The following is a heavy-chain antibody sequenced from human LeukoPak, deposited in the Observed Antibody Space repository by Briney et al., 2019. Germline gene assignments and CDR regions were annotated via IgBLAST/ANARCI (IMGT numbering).Heavy chain of an antibody. V-gene: IGHV1-69*01. CDR1: GGTFSSYA. J-gene: IGHJ3*02. CDR2: IIPIFGTA. Sequence: ASVKVSCKASGGTFSSYAISWVRQAPGQGLEWMGGIIPIFGTANYAQKFQGRVTITADESTSTAYMELKRLRSDDTAVYYCARAQVVGATPETFDIWGQGTMVTVSS. CDR3: ARAQVVGATPETFDI. D-gene: IGHD1-26*01.